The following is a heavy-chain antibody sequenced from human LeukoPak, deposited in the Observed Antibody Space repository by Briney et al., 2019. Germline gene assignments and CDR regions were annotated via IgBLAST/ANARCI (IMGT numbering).Heavy chain of an antibody. D-gene: IGHD2-15*01. CDR3: ARGYCSGGSCQYYFDY. CDR2: ISSSSSYI. CDR1: GFTFSSYW. J-gene: IGHJ4*02. Sequence: GGSLRLSCAASGFTFSSYWMSWVRQAPGKGLEWVSSISSSSSYIYYADSVKGRFTISRDNAKNSLYLQMNSLRAEDTAVYYCARGYCSGGSCQYYFDYWGQGTLVTVSS. V-gene: IGHV3-21*01.